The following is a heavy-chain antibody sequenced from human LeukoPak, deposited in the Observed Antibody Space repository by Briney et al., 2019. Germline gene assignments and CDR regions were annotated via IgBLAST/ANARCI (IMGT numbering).Heavy chain of an antibody. V-gene: IGHV3-11*01. D-gene: IGHD3-10*01. J-gene: IGHJ3*01. CDR2: ISSSGSTI. CDR3: AREAITMVLAPGTHAFDL. Sequence: GGSLRLSCAASGFTFSDDYMSWIRQAPGKGLEWVSYISSSGSTIYYADSVKGRFTISRDNAKNSLYLQMTSLRAEDTAVYYCAREAITMVLAPGTHAFDLWGQGTMVTVSS. CDR1: GFTFSDDY.